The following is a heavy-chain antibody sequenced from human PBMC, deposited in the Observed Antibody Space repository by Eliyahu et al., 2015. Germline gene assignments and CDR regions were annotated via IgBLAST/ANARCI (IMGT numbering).Heavy chain of an antibody. V-gene: IGHV1-46*03. CDR1: GNTLTTDY. D-gene: IGHD4-11*01. CDR3: TREEIAVTTGAFDY. Sequence: QVQLVQSGAEVKKPGASVKVSGKASGNTLTTDYMHWVRQAPGQGLEWMGLINPNGGGITYAQKFQGRVTMTRDTSTSTVYMELGSLKSDDTAVYYCTREEIAVTTGAFDYWGQGTLVTVSS. CDR2: INPNGGGI. J-gene: IGHJ4*02.